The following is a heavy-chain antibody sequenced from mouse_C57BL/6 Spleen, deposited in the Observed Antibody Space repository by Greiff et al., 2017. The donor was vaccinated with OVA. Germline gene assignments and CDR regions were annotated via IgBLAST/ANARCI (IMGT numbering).Heavy chain of an antibody. V-gene: IGHV8-12*01. CDR3: ARSPYYYGSMDY. J-gene: IGHJ4*01. CDR1: GFSLSTSGMG. CDR2: SYWDDDK. Sequence: QVTLKESGPGILQSSQTLSLTCSFSGFSLSTSGMGVSWIRQPSGKGLEWLAHSYWDDDKRYNPFLKSRLTISTDTSRNQVFLKLTSVDTADTATYYCARSPYYYGSMDYWGQGTSVTVSS. D-gene: IGHD1-1*01.